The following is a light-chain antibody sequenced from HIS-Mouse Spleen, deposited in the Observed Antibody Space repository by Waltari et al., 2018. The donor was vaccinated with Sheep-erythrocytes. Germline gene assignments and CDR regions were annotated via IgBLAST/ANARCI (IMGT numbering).Light chain of an antibody. Sequence: DIQMTQSPSSLAASVGDRVPITCRASQSISRYLIWYQQKPGKAPKLLIYAASSLQSGVPSRFSGSGSGTDFTLTISSLQPEDFATYYCQQSYSTPPLTFGGGTKVEIK. CDR3: QQSYSTPPLT. CDR1: QSISRY. J-gene: IGKJ4*01. CDR2: AAS. V-gene: IGKV1-39*01.